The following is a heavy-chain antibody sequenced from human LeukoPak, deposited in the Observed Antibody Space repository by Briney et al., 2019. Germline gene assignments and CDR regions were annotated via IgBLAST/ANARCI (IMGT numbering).Heavy chain of an antibody. Sequence: GESLKISCKASGYTFSSYWIGWVRQMPGKGLEWMGIIYPGDSDTRYSPFLQGQVTISADKSNSTAYLQWSSLKASDTAMYYCVRRSLLESPGYYLDYWGQGTLVTVSS. D-gene: IGHD3-9*01. CDR1: GYTFSSYW. J-gene: IGHJ4*02. CDR2: IYPGDSDT. V-gene: IGHV5-51*01. CDR3: VRRSLLESPGYYLDY.